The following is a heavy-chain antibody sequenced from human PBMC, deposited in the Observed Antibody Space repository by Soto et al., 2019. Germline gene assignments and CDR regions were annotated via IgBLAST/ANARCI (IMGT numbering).Heavy chain of an antibody. D-gene: IGHD3-3*01. CDR2: IHYSGST. Sequence: SETLSLTCTVSGGSIRSSNHYWGWIRQPPGKGLEWIGSIHYSGSTYFNPSLKSRVTVSVDASKNQFSLRLTSLTAADTAVYYCARHNPTSGVFGIVISLGYWGQGTLVTVSS. J-gene: IGHJ4*02. V-gene: IGHV4-39*01. CDR3: ARHNPTSGVFGIVISLGY. CDR1: GGSIRSSNHY.